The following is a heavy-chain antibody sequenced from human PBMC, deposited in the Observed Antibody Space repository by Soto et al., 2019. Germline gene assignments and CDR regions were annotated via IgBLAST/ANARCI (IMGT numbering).Heavy chain of an antibody. CDR1: GFTFISYG. V-gene: IGHV3-30*18. CDR3: AKDLYCSGGSCYSGAPGRYYYGMDV. J-gene: IGHJ6*02. CDR2: ISYDGSNK. D-gene: IGHD2-15*01. Sequence: PGGSLRLSCAASGFTFISYGMHWVRQAPGKGLEWVAVISYDGSNKYYADSVKGRFTISRDNSKNTLYLQMNSLRAEDTAVYYCAKDLYCSGGSCYSGAPGRYYYGMDVWGQGTTVTVSS.